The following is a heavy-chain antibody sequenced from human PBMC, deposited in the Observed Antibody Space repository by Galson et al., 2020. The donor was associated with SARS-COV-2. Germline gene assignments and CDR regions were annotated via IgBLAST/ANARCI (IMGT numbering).Heavy chain of an antibody. D-gene: IGHD3-3*01. CDR1: GFTFSSYG. J-gene: IGHJ4*02. CDR2: ISYDGSNK. CDR3: AKELQVYDFWSGYYAEPTFDY. Sequence: GGSLRLSCAASGFTFSSYGMHWVRQAPGKGLEWVAVISYDGSNKYYADSVKGRFTISRDNSKNTLYLQMNSLRAEDTAVYYCAKELQVYDFWSGYYAEPTFDYWGQGTLVTVSS. V-gene: IGHV3-30*18.